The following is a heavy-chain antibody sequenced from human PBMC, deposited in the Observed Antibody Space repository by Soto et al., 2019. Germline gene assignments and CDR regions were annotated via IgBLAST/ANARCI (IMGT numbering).Heavy chain of an antibody. V-gene: IGHV3-23*01. J-gene: IGHJ6*02. Sequence: GGSLRLSCAASGFTFSSYAMSWVRQAPGKGLEWVSAISGSGGSTYYADSVKDRFTISRDNSKNTLYLQMNSLRAEDTAVYYCAKPHCSGGSCYYYYYGMDVWGQGTTVTVSS. CDR2: ISGSGGST. CDR3: AKPHCSGGSCYYYYYGMDV. D-gene: IGHD2-15*01. CDR1: GFTFSSYA.